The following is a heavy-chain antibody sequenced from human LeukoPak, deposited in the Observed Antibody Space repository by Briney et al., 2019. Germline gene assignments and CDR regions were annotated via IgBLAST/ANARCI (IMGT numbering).Heavy chain of an antibody. D-gene: IGHD3-9*01. CDR3: ARSLYDILTGYHPGYFDY. Sequence: GGSLRLSCAASGFTVSSNYMSWVRQAPGKGLEWVSVIYSGGSTYYADSVKGRFTISRDNSKNTLYLQMNSLRAEDTAVYYCARSLYDILTGYHPGYFDYWGQGTLVTVSS. CDR2: IYSGGST. V-gene: IGHV3-66*01. J-gene: IGHJ4*02. CDR1: GFTVSSNY.